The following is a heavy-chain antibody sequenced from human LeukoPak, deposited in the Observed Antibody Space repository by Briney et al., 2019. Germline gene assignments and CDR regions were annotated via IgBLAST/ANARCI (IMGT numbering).Heavy chain of an antibody. CDR2: IKQDGSEK. J-gene: IGHJ5*02. CDR3: ARISEYYDILTGIHNWFDP. V-gene: IGHV3-7*01. CDR1: GFTFSSYW. Sequence: GGSLRLSCAAPGFTFSSYWMSWVRQAPGKGLEWVANIKQDGSEKYYVDSVKGRFTISRDNAKNSLYLQMNSLRAEDTAVYYCARISEYYDILTGIHNWFDPWGQGTLVTVSS. D-gene: IGHD3-9*01.